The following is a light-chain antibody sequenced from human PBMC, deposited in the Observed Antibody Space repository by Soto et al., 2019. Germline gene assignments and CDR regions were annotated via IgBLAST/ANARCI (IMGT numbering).Light chain of an antibody. Sequence: ENVLTQSPATLSLSPGERATLSCRASPSVSSSLAWYQQKPGQAPRLLIYDASNRATGIPARFSGSGSGTDFTLTISSLEPEDFAVYYCQQRSNWPPKITFGGGTKVEIK. CDR1: PSVSSS. CDR3: QQRSNWPPKIT. V-gene: IGKV3-11*01. CDR2: DAS. J-gene: IGKJ4*01.